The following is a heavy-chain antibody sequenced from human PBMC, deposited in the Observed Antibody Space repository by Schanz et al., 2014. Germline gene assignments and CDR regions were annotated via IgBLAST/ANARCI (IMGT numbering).Heavy chain of an antibody. CDR2: IYHSGSP. Sequence: QVQLQESGPGLVKPSETLSLTCTVSGASISFYDWNWIRQSPGKGLEWIGYIYHSGSPIYNPSLQGRSPIALDPPKTQFPRRMGSVTAADTAMYFCARQGDVYRLDYWGQGTLVTVTS. CDR3: ARQGDVYRLDY. V-gene: IGHV4-59*08. J-gene: IGHJ4*02. D-gene: IGHD1-26*01. CDR1: GASISFYD.